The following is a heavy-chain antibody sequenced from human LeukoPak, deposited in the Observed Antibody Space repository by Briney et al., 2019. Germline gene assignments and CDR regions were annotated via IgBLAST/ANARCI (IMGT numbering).Heavy chain of an antibody. Sequence: GESLKISCKGSGYSFTSYWIAWVRQMPGKGLEWMGIIYPCDSDTRYSPSFQGQVTISADKSISTAYLQWTSLKASDTAMYYCARLGVVVIATRDAFDIWGQGTMVTVSS. CDR2: IYPCDSDT. D-gene: IGHD2-21*01. J-gene: IGHJ3*02. V-gene: IGHV5-51*01. CDR3: ARLGVVVIATRDAFDI. CDR1: GYSFTSYW.